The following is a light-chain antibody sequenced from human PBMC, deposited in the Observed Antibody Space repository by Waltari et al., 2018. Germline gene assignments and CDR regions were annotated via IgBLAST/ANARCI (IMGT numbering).Light chain of an antibody. CDR2: AAS. V-gene: IGKV1-9*01. Sequence: IQLTQSPSSLSASVGDRVTITCRASQGISSYLAWYQQKPGKAPKLLIYAASTLQSGVPSRFSGSGSGTDFTLTISSLQPEYFATYYCQQLNSYPSWTFGQGTKVEIK. CDR3: QQLNSYPSWT. CDR1: QGISSY. J-gene: IGKJ1*01.